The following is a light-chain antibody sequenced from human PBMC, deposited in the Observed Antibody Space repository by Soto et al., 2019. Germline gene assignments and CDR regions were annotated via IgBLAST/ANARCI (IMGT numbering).Light chain of an antibody. J-gene: IGKJ4*01. Sequence: EIVLTQSPGTLSLSPGERATLSCRASQSVSSSYLAWYQQKPGQAPRLIIYGSSSTATGIPDRFSGSGSGTDFTLTISRLEPEDFAVYYCQQYGRSLLTFGGGTKVEIK. V-gene: IGKV3-20*01. CDR3: QQYGRSLLT. CDR2: GSS. CDR1: QSVSSSY.